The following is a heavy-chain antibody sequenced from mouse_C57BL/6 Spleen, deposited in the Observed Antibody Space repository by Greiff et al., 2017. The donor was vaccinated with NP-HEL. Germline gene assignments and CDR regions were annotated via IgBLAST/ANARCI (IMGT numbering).Heavy chain of an antibody. V-gene: IGHV3-8*01. J-gene: IGHJ2*01. CDR1: GYSITSDY. D-gene: IGHD1-1*01. CDR2: ISYSGST. CDR3: ARSPPHYWGSSYFDY. Sequence: EVKLMESGPGLAKPSQTLSLTCSVTGYSITSDYWNWIRKFPGNKLEYMGYISYSGSTYYNPSLKSRISITRDTSKNQYYLQLNSVTTEDTATYYCARSPPHYWGSSYFDYWGQGTTLTVSS.